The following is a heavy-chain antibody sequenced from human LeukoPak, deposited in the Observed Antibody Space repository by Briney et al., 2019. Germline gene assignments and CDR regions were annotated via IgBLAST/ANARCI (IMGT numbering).Heavy chain of an antibody. CDR2: IKQDGSEK. D-gene: IGHD3-3*01. CDR1: EFSVGSNY. V-gene: IGHV3-7*01. CDR3: ARDFHPHRSGLLDV. J-gene: IGHJ6*04. Sequence: GGSLRLSCAASEFSVGSNYMTWVRQAPGKGLEWVANIKQDGSEKYYVDSVKGRFTISRDNAKNSLYLQMNSLRAEDTAVYYCARDFHPHRSGLLDVWGKGTTVTVSS.